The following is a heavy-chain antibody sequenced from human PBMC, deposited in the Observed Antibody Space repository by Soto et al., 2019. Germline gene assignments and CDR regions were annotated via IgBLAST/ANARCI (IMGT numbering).Heavy chain of an antibody. CDR3: ARGWVYGMDV. Sequence: LSLTCAVYGGSFSGYYWSWIRQPPGKGLEWIGEINHSGSTNYNPSLKSRVTISVDTPKNQFSLKLSSVTAADTAAYYCARGWVYGMDVWGQGTTVTVSS. D-gene: IGHD7-27*01. J-gene: IGHJ6*02. V-gene: IGHV4-34*01. CDR2: INHSGST. CDR1: GGSFSGYY.